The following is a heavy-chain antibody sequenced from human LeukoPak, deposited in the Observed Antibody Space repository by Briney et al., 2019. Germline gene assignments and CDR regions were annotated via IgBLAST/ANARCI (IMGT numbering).Heavy chain of an antibody. CDR1: GYSISSGYY. CDR3: ARDESGYGYFDY. D-gene: IGHD5-12*01. CDR2: IYHSGST. J-gene: IGHJ4*02. V-gene: IGHV4-38-2*02. Sequence: PSETLSLTCTVSGYSISSGYYWGWIRQPPGKGLEWIGSIYHSGSTYYNPSLKSRVTISVDTSKNQFSLKLSSVTAADTAVYYCARDESGYGYFDYWGQGTLVTVSS.